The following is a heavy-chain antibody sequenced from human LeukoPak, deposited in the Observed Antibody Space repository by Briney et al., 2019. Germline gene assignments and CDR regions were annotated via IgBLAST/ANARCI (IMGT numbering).Heavy chain of an antibody. CDR2: IWYDGSNK. Sequence: GRSLRLSCAASGFSFSSYGMHWVRQAPGKGLEWEAVIWYDGSNKYYADSVKGRFTISRDTSKNTLYLQMKSLRAEDTAVYYCAKAWAAAGTFASWGQGTLVTVSS. D-gene: IGHD6-13*01. CDR1: GFSFSSYG. CDR3: AKAWAAAGTFAS. V-gene: IGHV3-33*06. J-gene: IGHJ4*02.